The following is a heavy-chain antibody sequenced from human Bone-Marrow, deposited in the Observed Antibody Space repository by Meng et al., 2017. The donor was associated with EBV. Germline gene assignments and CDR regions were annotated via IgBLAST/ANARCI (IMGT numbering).Heavy chain of an antibody. CDR3: ATGSSSWSPFDY. CDR1: GGSISSSSYY. D-gene: IGHD6-13*01. CDR2: IYYSGST. V-gene: IGHV4-39*01. J-gene: IGHJ4*02. Sequence: LQPQASGPGLLQPPATLSLTCTVSGGSISSSSYYWGWIRHPPGKGLEWIGSIYYSGSTYYNPSLKSRVTISVDTSKNQFSLKLSSVTAADTAVYYCATGSSSWSPFDYWGQGTLVTVSS.